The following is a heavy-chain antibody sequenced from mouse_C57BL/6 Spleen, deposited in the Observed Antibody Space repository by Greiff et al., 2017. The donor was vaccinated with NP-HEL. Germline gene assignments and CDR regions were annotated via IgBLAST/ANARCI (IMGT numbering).Heavy chain of an antibody. V-gene: IGHV1-76*01. CDR3: ASQTAQAHYAMDY. J-gene: IGHJ4*01. D-gene: IGHD3-2*02. CDR1: GYTFTDYY. Sequence: VKLQESGAELVRPGASVKLSCKASGYTFTDYYINWVKQRPGQGLEWIARIYPGSGNTYYNEKFKGKATLTAEKSSSTAYMQLSSLTSEDSAVYFCASQTAQAHYAMDYWGQGTSVTVSS. CDR2: IYPGSGNT.